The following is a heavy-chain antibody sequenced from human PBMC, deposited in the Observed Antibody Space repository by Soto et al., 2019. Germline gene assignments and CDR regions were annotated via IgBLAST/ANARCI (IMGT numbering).Heavy chain of an antibody. Sequence: GGSLRLSCAASGFTFSSYAMHWVRQAPGKGLEWVAVISYDGSNKYYADSVKGRFTISRDNSKNTLYLQMNSLRAEDTAVYYCARVRDCSSTSCYPYYYGMDVWGQGTTVTVSS. CDR1: GFTFSSYA. J-gene: IGHJ6*02. CDR2: ISYDGSNK. V-gene: IGHV3-30-3*01. D-gene: IGHD2-2*01. CDR3: ARVRDCSSTSCYPYYYGMDV.